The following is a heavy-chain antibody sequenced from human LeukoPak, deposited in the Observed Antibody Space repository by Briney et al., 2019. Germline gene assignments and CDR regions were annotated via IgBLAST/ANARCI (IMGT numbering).Heavy chain of an antibody. V-gene: IGHV3-23*01. Sequence: GGSLRLSCTASGSTFSSDAMAWVRQAPGKGLEWLSSITGSGDSTYYADSVMGRFTMSRDNSKNTLYLQMNSLRAEDTAVYYCAKTAYDFWSGRGGLDYWGQGTLVTVSS. CDR2: ITGSGDST. CDR3: AKTAYDFWSGRGGLDY. D-gene: IGHD3-3*01. J-gene: IGHJ4*02. CDR1: GSTFSSDA.